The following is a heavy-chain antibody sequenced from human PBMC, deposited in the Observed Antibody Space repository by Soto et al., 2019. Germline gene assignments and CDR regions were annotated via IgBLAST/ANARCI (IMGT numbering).Heavy chain of an antibody. CDR1: GYTFTSYG. CDR3: AREGKVVPAAIIGRPDYYYYYMDV. CDR2: ISAYNGNT. J-gene: IGHJ6*03. V-gene: IGHV1-18*01. Sequence: ASVKVSCKASGYTFTSYGISWVRQAPGQGLEWMGWISAYNGNTNYAQKLQGRVTMTTDTSTSTAYMELKSLRSDDTAVYYCAREGKVVPAAIIGRPDYYYYYMDVWGKGTTVTAP. D-gene: IGHD2-2*01.